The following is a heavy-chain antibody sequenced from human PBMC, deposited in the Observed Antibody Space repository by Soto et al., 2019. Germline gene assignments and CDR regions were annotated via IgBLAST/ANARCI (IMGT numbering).Heavy chain of an antibody. Sequence: GXSVKVSCKASGYTFTSYAISWVRQAPGQGLELMGWISGYNGNTNYAQKLQGRVTMTTDTSTSTAYMELRNLRSDDTAVYYCATSTITMIRGVIYFYYGVDVWGQGTTVTVSS. V-gene: IGHV1-18*04. CDR2: ISGYNGNT. J-gene: IGHJ6*02. CDR3: ATSTITMIRGVIYFYYGVDV. CDR1: GYTFTSYA. D-gene: IGHD3-10*01.